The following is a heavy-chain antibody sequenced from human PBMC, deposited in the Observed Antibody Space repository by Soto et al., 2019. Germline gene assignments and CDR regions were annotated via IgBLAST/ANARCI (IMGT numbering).Heavy chain of an antibody. CDR1: GFTFSSYG. J-gene: IGHJ6*02. CDR2: ISYDGSKE. D-gene: IGHD5-18*01. Sequence: QVQLVESGGGVVQPGRSLRLSCAASGFTFSSYGMHWVRQAPGKGLEWVAVISYDGSKEFYADSVKCRFTISRDNSKNTLYLQMISLRAEDTAVYYCAKDLRLWSKDYYYYGMDDWGQGTTVTVSS. CDR3: AKDLRLWSKDYYYYGMDD. V-gene: IGHV3-30*18.